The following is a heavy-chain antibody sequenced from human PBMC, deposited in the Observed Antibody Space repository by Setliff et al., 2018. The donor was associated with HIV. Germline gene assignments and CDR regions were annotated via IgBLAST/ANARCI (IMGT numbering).Heavy chain of an antibody. V-gene: IGHV4-39*01. D-gene: IGHD6-19*01. Sequence: SETLSLTCTVSGGSISNNSYYWGWVRQPPGKGLELIGNLFYNGNTYYNPSLKSRVTISVDTSKNQFPLKLSSVTAADTAIYFCARQFRYPNRAVAGVDYWGQGTLVTVSS. CDR3: ARQFRYPNRAVAGVDY. CDR1: GGSISNNSYY. CDR2: LFYNGNT. J-gene: IGHJ4*02.